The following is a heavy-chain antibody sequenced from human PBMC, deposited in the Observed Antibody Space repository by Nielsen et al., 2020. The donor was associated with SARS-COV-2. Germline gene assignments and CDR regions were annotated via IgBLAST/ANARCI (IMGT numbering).Heavy chain of an antibody. CDR3: ARAPGYYGSGSYYLNWFDP. D-gene: IGHD3-10*01. CDR2: IYYSGST. Sequence: SETLSLTRTVSGGSISSYYWGWIRQPPGKGLEWIGSIYYSGSTYYNPSLKSRVTISVDTSKNQFSLKLSSVTAADTAVYYCARAPGYYGSGSYYLNWFDPWGQGTLVTVSS. CDR1: GGSISSYY. J-gene: IGHJ5*02. V-gene: IGHV4-39*01.